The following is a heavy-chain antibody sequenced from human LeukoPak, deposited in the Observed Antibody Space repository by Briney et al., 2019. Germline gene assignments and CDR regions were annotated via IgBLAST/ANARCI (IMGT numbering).Heavy chain of an antibody. CDR1: GGSFSDYY. D-gene: IGHD3-10*01. Sequence: SETLSLTCAVYGGSFSDYYWSWIRQPPGKGLEWIGEINHSGNTNYNPSLKSRVTISVDTSKNQFSLKLSSVTATDTAVYYCARDPYGSGSYYPNWFDPWGQGTLVTVSS. CDR2: INHSGNT. V-gene: IGHV4-34*01. CDR3: ARDPYGSGSYYPNWFDP. J-gene: IGHJ5*02.